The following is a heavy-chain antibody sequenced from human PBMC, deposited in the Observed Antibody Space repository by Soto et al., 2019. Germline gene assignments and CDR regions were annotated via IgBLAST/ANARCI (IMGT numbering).Heavy chain of an antibody. Sequence: QVQLVQSGAEVKKPGASVKVSCKASGYTFTSYGISWVRQAPGQGLEWMGWISAYNGNTNYAQKLQGRVTMTTDTSTSTGYRELRSLRSDDTAVYYCARGMGICSSTSCYYYYYYGMDVWGQGTTVTVSS. J-gene: IGHJ6*02. V-gene: IGHV1-18*01. D-gene: IGHD2-2*01. CDR1: GYTFTSYG. CDR3: ARGMGICSSTSCYYYYYYGMDV. CDR2: ISAYNGNT.